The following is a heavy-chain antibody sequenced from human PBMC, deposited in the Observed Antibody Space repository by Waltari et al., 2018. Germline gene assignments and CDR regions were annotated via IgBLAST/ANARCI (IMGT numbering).Heavy chain of an antibody. D-gene: IGHD2-15*01. CDR1: GFTFSSYW. J-gene: IGHJ4*02. V-gene: IGHV3-7*01. Sequence: EVQLVESGGGLVQPGGSLRLSCAASGFTFSSYWMSWVRQAPGKGLEWVANIKQDGSEKYYVDSVKGRFTISRDNAKNSLYLQMNSLRAEDMAVYYCARGGLPRPRYFDYWGQGTLVTVSS. CDR2: IKQDGSEK. CDR3: ARGGLPRPRYFDY.